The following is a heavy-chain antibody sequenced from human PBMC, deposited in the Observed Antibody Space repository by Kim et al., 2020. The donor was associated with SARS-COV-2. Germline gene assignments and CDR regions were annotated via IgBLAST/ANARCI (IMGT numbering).Heavy chain of an antibody. J-gene: IGHJ5*02. Sequence: GESLKISCKGSGYSFTSYWISWVRQMPGKGLEWMGRIDPSDSYTNYSPSFQGHVTISADKSISTAYLQWSSLKASDTAMYYCARHGEKYYDFWSGYHAWFDPWGQGTLVTVSS. V-gene: IGHV5-10-1*01. D-gene: IGHD3-3*01. CDR3: ARHGEKYYDFWSGYHAWFDP. CDR2: IDPSDSYT. CDR1: GYSFTSYW.